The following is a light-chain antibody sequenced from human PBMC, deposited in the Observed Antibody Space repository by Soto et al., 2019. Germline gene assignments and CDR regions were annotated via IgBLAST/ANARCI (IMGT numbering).Light chain of an antibody. V-gene: IGKV3-15*01. Sequence: EIAIRQSPATVSVSPGERDTLSCRASQSFSRSLAWYQQKPGQAPRLLIYGASARATGIPARFSGSGSGTEFTLTISSLQSEDFAVYYCQQYNNWPFTFGGGTKVEI. J-gene: IGKJ4*01. CDR3: QQYNNWPFT. CDR2: GAS. CDR1: QSFSRS.